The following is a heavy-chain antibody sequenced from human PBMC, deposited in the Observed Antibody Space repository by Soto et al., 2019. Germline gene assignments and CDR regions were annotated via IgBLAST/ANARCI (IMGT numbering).Heavy chain of an antibody. Sequence: GGSLRLSCAASGFTFSSYWMHWVRQAPGKGLVWVSRINSDGSSTSYADSVKGRFTISRDNAKNTLYLQMNSLRAEDTAVYYCARDPEYLYYYYGMDVWGQGTTVTVSS. CDR3: ARDPEYLYYYYGMDV. V-gene: IGHV3-74*01. J-gene: IGHJ6*02. CDR1: GFTFSSYW. CDR2: INSDGSST.